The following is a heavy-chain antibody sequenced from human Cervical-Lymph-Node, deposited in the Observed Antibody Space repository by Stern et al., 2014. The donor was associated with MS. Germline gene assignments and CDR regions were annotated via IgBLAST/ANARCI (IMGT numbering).Heavy chain of an antibody. V-gene: IGHV1-69*01. CDR3: ALSSEASHRWYSLCYDL. D-gene: IGHD6-13*01. J-gene: IGHJ5*02. Sequence: VQLVEYGAEVTKPGSSVTVSCKASGGPFSKFPISWVRQAPGKGLEWMGGVFHVFVTPAFAHESKASVTMTADVSTSTVYMELSSLKSDDTAVYDCALSSEASHRWYSLCYDLWGQGTLVTVSS. CDR2: VFHVFVTP. CDR1: GGPFSKFP.